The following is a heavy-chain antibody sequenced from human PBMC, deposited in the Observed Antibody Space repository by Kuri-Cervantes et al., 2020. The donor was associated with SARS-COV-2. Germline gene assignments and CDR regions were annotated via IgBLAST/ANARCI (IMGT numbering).Heavy chain of an antibody. CDR3: ARDGTPKSWGSAFDI. CDR2: IIPIFGTA. V-gene: IGHV1-69*13. J-gene: IGHJ3*02. CDR1: GGTFSSYA. Sequence: SVKVSCKASGGTFSSYAISWVRQAPGQGLEWMGRIIPIFGTANYAQKFQGRVTITADESTSTAYMELSRLRSDDTAVYYCARDGTPKSWGSAFDIWGQGTMVTVSS. D-gene: IGHD7-27*01.